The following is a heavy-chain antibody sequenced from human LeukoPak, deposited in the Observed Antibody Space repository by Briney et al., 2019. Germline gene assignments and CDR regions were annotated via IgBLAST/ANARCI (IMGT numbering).Heavy chain of an antibody. CDR2: ISLATGAP. J-gene: IGHJ4*02. V-gene: IGHV1-18*01. Sequence: GASVKVSCKASGYTFTNYGISWVRQAPGQGLEWVAWISLATGAPSYAQKFQGRVTLTTDTSTSTAYMELRSLRSDDTAVYYCARDLGYYDSSGYYYEDPVDYWGQGTLVTVSS. D-gene: IGHD3-22*01. CDR3: ARDLGYYDSSGYYYEDPVDY. CDR1: GYTFTNYG.